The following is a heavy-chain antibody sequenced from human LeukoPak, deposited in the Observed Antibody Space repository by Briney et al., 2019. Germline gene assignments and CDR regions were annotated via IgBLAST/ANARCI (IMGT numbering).Heavy chain of an antibody. D-gene: IGHD6-13*01. J-gene: IGHJ4*02. CDR1: GDSIIGYY. Sequence: SETLSLTCTVSGDSIIGYYWSWIRQPAGKGLEWTGRIHASGDTNYNPSHKSRVTMSVDTSKNQFSLKLSSVTAADTAVYYCARGPRIAAGDTVDYWGQGTLVTVSS. V-gene: IGHV4-4*07. CDR2: IHASGDT. CDR3: ARGPRIAAGDTVDY.